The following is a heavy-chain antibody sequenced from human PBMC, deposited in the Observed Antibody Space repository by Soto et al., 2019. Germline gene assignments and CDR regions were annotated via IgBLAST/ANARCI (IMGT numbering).Heavy chain of an antibody. CDR2: ISGSGGST. CDR3: TTDSYRSITIVRFDY. CDR1: GFTFSSYA. J-gene: IGHJ4*01. D-gene: IGHD2-2*01. V-gene: IGHV3-23*01. Sequence: GGSLRLSCAASGFTFSSYAMSWVRQAPGKGLEWVSAISGSGGSTYYADSVKGRFTISRDNSKNTLYLQMNSLRAEDTAVYYCTTDSYRSITIVRFDYWGHGTLVTVSS.